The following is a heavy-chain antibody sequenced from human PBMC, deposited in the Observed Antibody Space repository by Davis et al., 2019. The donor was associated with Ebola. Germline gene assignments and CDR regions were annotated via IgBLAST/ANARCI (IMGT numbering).Heavy chain of an antibody. Sequence: GESLRLSCAASGFTFSSYAMSWVRQAPGKGLVWVSRINSDGSSTSYADSVKGRFTISRDNAKNTLYLQMNSLRAEDTAVYYCARVSGYCGGDCWLDYWGQGTLVTVSS. D-gene: IGHD2-21*02. J-gene: IGHJ4*02. CDR3: ARVSGYCGGDCWLDY. CDR2: INSDGSST. CDR1: GFTFSSYA. V-gene: IGHV3-74*01.